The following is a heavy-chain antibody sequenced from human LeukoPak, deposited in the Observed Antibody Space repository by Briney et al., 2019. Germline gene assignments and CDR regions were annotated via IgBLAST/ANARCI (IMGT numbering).Heavy chain of an antibody. CDR3: ARDQVEHGYSFGPRYYYYYYTDV. CDR2: INPNSGGT. Sequence: GASVKVSCKASGYTFTGYYMHWVRQAPGQGLEWMGWINPNSGGTNYAQKFQGRVTMTRDTSISTAHMELSRLRSDDTAVYYCARDQVEHGYSFGPRYYYYYYTDVWGKGTTVTVSS. V-gene: IGHV1-2*02. J-gene: IGHJ6*03. CDR1: GYTFTGYY. D-gene: IGHD5-18*01.